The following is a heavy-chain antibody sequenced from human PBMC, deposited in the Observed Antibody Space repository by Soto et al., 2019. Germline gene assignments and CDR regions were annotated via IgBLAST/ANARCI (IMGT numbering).Heavy chain of an antibody. Sequence: GGSLRLSCAASGFTFSSYAMSWVRQAPGKGLEWVSAISGSGGSTYYADSVKGRFTISRDNSKNTLYLQMNSLRAEDTAVYYCAKVEIVVVVAATIDYWGQGTLVTVSS. CDR1: GFTFSSYA. D-gene: IGHD2-15*01. CDR3: AKVEIVVVVAATIDY. CDR2: ISGSGGST. V-gene: IGHV3-23*01. J-gene: IGHJ4*02.